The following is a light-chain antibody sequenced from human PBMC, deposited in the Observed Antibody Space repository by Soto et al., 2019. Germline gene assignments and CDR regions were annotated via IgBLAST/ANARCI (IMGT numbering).Light chain of an antibody. CDR1: RTDIGGYNY. CDR3: ASYTRTTTLV. J-gene: IGLJ2*01. Sequence: QSVLTQPASVSGSLGQSITISCTGTRTDIGGYNYVSWYQQYPGKAPKLVICEVTSRPSGISDRFSGFKSGNTASLTISGLQAEDEADYYCASYTRTTTLVFGGGTQLTVL. CDR2: EVT. V-gene: IGLV2-14*01.